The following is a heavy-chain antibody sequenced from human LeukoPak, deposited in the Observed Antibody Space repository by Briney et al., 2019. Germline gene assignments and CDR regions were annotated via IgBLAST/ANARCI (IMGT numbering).Heavy chain of an antibody. Sequence: SETLSLTCSVSGGSLSSHYWSWIRQPPGKGLELIGHIHDTGSTFYNPSLRGRVTISLDTSNNQFSLKLTSMTAADTAVYYCARFSSCCSTSSCYLTYWGQGTLVTVS. CDR3: ARFSSCCSTSSCYLTY. CDR1: GGSLSSHY. V-gene: IGHV4-59*11. D-gene: IGHD2-2*01. J-gene: IGHJ4*02. CDR2: IHDTGST.